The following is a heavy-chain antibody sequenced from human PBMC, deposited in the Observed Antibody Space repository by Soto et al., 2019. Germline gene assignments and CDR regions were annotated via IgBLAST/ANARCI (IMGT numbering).Heavy chain of an antibody. CDR3: ARRGYDFWSGLDV. CDR2: IDPTDSFT. Sequence: EVQLVQSGAEVKKPGESLRISCKGSGYNFTSYWIIWVRQMPGKGLEWMGNIDPTDSFTNYSPSFQGHVTISTDKSMSTAYLQWGTLKASDTAMYYCARRGYDFWSGLDVWGQGNTVTISS. J-gene: IGHJ6*02. V-gene: IGHV5-10-1*03. CDR1: GYNFTSYW. D-gene: IGHD3-3*01.